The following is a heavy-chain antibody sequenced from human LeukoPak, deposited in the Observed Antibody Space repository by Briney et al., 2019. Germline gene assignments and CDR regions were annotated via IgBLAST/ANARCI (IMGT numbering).Heavy chain of an antibody. J-gene: IGHJ5*02. Sequence: SVKVSCKASGGTFSSYAISWVRQAPGQGLEWMGGNIPIFGTANYAQKFQGRVTITADESTSTAYMELSSLRSEDTAVYYCARRLAGVVPAAIWFDPWGQGTLVTVSS. CDR2: NIPIFGTA. D-gene: IGHD2-2*01. CDR1: GGTFSSYA. V-gene: IGHV1-69*13. CDR3: ARRLAGVVPAAIWFDP.